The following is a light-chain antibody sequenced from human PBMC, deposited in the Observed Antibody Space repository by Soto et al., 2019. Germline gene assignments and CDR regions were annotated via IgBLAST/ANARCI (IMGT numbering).Light chain of an antibody. Sequence: DIQITQSPCSLSASVVDGVTITCRASQSISSYLNWYQQKPGKAPKLLIYAASSLQSGVPSRFSGSGSGTDFTLTISSLEPEDSATYYCQQSYSSPPITFGQGTRLEIK. CDR1: QSISSY. CDR2: AAS. J-gene: IGKJ5*01. CDR3: QQSYSSPPIT. V-gene: IGKV1-39*01.